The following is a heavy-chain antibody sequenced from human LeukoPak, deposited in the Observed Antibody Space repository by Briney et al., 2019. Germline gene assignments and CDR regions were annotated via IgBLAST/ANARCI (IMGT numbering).Heavy chain of an antibody. CDR2: INWGDDN. J-gene: IGHJ4*02. CDR3: AHREMAAYFDY. CDR1: AFSLGPSGVG. Sequence: SGPTLVKSTETLALTSTFSAFSLGPSGVGVGWIREPSVNALEWLALINWGDDNRYSPALKSRRTITNDNSKNQVVLTVANMDPVDTATDYCAHREMAAYFDYWGQGTLVTVSS. V-gene: IGHV2-5*02. D-gene: IGHD5-24*01.